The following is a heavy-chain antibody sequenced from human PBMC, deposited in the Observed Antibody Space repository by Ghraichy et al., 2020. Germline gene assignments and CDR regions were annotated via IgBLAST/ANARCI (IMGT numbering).Heavy chain of an antibody. D-gene: IGHD4-17*01. J-gene: IGHJ4*02. CDR1: GFTFSSYG. CDR3: ARDPPSGDYFDY. V-gene: IGHV3-48*02. Sequence: GGSLRLSCAASGFTFSSYGMIWVRQAPGKGLEWVSYISGSSSSIYYADSVKGRFTISRDNAKNSLYLQMNSLRDEDTAVYYCARDPPSGDYFDYWGQGTLVTGSS. CDR2: ISGSSSSI.